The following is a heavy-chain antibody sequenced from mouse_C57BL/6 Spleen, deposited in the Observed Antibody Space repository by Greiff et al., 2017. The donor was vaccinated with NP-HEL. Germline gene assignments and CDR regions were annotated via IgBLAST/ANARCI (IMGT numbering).Heavy chain of an antibody. CDR1: GYTFTSYW. Sequence: QVQLQQSGAELVKPGASVKLSCKASGYTFTSYWMQWVKQRPGQGLEWIGEIDPSDSYTNYNQKFKGKATLTVDTSSSTAYMQLSSLTSEDSAVYYCARRIYDGLPQGYFDVWGTGTTVTVSS. D-gene: IGHD2-3*01. J-gene: IGHJ1*03. CDR3: ARRIYDGLPQGYFDV. V-gene: IGHV1-50*01. CDR2: IDPSDSYT.